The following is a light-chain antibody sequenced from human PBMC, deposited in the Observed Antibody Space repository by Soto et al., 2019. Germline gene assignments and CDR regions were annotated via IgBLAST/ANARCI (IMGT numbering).Light chain of an antibody. Sequence: QSALTQPRSVSGSPGQSVTISCTGTSSDVGGYNYVSWYQQYPGKAPKLMIYDVTKRPSGVPDRFSGSKSGNTASLSISGLQAEDEADYYCSSYTSSSTLVFGGGTKVTV. J-gene: IGLJ2*01. CDR3: SSYTSSSTLV. V-gene: IGLV2-11*01. CDR2: DVT. CDR1: SSDVGGYNY.